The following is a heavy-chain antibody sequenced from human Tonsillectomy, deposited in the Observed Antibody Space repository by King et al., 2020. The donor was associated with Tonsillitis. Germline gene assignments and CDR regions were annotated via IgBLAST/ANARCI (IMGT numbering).Heavy chain of an antibody. V-gene: IGHV2-5*02. CDR1: GFSLSTSGVG. D-gene: IGHD1-26*01. J-gene: IGHJ4*02. Sequence: ITLKESGPTLVKPTQTLTLTCTFSGFSLSTSGVGVGWIRQPPGKALEWLALIYWDDDKRYSPSLKSRLTITKDTSKNQVVLTMTDMDPVDTATYDCAHRARTGTNGWELAFDYWGQGTLVTVSS. CDR2: IYWDDDK. CDR3: AHRARTGTNGWELAFDY.